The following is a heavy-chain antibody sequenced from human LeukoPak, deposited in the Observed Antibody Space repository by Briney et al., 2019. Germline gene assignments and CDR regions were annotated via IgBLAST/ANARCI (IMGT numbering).Heavy chain of an antibody. J-gene: IGHJ6*03. CDR1: GYSISSGYY. CDR3: ARVYYYDSSGYWDYYYYMDV. V-gene: IGHV4-61*01. D-gene: IGHD3-22*01. CDR2: IYYSGST. Sequence: PSETLSHTCAVSGYSISSGYYWSWIRQPPGKGLEWIGYIYYSGSTNYNPSLKSRVTISVDTSKNQFSLKLSSVTAADTAVYYCARVYYYDSSGYWDYYYYMDVWGKGTTVTVSS.